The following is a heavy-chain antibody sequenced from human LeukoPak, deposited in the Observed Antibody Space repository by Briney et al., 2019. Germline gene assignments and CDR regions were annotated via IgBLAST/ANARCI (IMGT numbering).Heavy chain of an antibody. CDR2: INHSGST. Sequence: SETLSLTCAGYGGSFSGYYWSWIRQPPGKGLEWIGEINHSGSTNYNPSLKSRVTISVDTSKNQFSLKLSSVTAADTAVYYCARLSTRGYGSPLPPNERSRFDPWGQGTLVTVSS. CDR1: GGSFSGYY. V-gene: IGHV4-34*01. CDR3: ARLSTRGYGSPLPPNERSRFDP. J-gene: IGHJ5*02. D-gene: IGHD3-10*01.